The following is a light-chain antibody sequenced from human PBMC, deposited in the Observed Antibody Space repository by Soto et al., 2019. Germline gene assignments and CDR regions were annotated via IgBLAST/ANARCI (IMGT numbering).Light chain of an antibody. CDR2: GND. V-gene: IGLV1-40*01. CDR1: SSNIGAGYD. CDR3: SSYTSRSTVL. J-gene: IGLJ2*01. Sequence: QSVLTQPPSVSGAPGQGVTISCTGSSSNIGAGYDVHWYQQLPGAAPKLLIFGNDNRPSGVPDRFSGSRSGTSASLAITGLQAEDEADYYCSSYTSRSTVLFGGGTKLTVL.